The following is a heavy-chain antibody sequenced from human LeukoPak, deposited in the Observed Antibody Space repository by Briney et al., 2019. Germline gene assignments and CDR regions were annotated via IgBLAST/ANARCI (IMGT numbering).Heavy chain of an antibody. CDR3: ARNGILGIAAAVDV. CDR2: ISSPSSTI. Sequence: GGSLRLSCAASGFTFSSYSMNWVRQAPGKGLAWVSYISSPSSTIYYADSVKGRFTISRDAKNSVYLQMNSLRAEDTAVYYCARNGILGIAAAVDVWGKGTTVTVSS. D-gene: IGHD6-13*01. J-gene: IGHJ6*04. CDR1: GFTFSSYS. V-gene: IGHV3-48*01.